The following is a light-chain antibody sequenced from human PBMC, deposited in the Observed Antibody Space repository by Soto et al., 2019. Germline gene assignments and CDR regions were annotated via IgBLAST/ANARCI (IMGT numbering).Light chain of an antibody. CDR3: QQYGSSGT. V-gene: IGKV1-39*01. CDR2: DAT. CDR1: QSIRSR. Sequence: DIQMTQSPSSLSASVGDPVTITCRASQSIRSRLNWYQQKPGKAPNLLIYDATSLESGVPSRFSGGGSGTDFTLTISRLEPEDFAVYYCQQYGSSGTVGQGTKVDI. J-gene: IGKJ1*01.